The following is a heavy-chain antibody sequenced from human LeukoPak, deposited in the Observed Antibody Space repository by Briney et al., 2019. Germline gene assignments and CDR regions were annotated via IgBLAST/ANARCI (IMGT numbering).Heavy chain of an antibody. J-gene: IGHJ4*02. Sequence: PGGSLRLSCAASGFTFSSYAMSWVRQAPGKGLEWVSAISGSGGSTYYADSVKGRFTISRDNSKNTLYLQMNSLRAEDTAVYYCAKDLVPGIAAAEGVDYWGQGTLVTVSS. CDR2: ISGSGGST. V-gene: IGHV3-23*01. CDR3: AKDLVPGIAAAEGVDY. D-gene: IGHD6-13*01. CDR1: GFTFSSYA.